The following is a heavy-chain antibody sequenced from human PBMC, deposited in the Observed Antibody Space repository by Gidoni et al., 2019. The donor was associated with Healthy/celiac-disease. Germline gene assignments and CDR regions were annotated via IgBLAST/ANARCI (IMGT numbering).Heavy chain of an antibody. CDR1: GLTFSSYA. CDR3: ERGLLRCFGWLSPGPDAFDI. CDR2: ISYDGSNE. V-gene: IGHV3-30-3*01. J-gene: IGHJ3*02. Sequence: QVQLVESGGGVVQPGRSLRLACAAAGLTFSSYAMHWVRQDPGKGLEWVAVISYDGSNEYYADSVKGRFTICRDNSKNTLYLQMNSLRAEDTAVYYCERGLLRCFGWLSPGPDAFDIWGRGTMVTVSS. D-gene: IGHD3-9*01.